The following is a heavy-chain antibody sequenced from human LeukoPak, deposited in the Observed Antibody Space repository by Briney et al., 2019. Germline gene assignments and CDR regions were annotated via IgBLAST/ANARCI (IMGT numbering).Heavy chain of an antibody. CDR2: ISSSSSTI. D-gene: IGHD6-13*01. J-gene: IGHJ5*02. V-gene: IGHV3-48*04. CDR1: GFTFSSYS. CDR3: AREVYSSSAGWFDP. Sequence: GGSLRLSCAASGFTFSSYSMNWVRQAPGKGLEWVSYISSSSSTIYYADSVKGRFTISRDNAKNSLYLQMNSLRAEDTAVYYCAREVYSSSAGWFDPWGQGTLVTVSS.